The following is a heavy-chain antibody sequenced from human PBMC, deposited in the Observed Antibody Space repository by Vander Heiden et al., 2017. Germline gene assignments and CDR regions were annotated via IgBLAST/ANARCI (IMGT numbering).Heavy chain of an antibody. D-gene: IGHD3-3*01. Sequence: EVQLVESGGGLVPPGGSLRLSCLGSRFTFSAYTVHWVRQAPGKGLEYISSINTNGDRTYTADSVKGRFTISRDNSKNTLYLLMSSLRAEDTAIYYCAGSSYQDAFDVWGQGTVVTVSS. CDR2: INTNGDRT. V-gene: IGHV3-64D*06. J-gene: IGHJ3*01. CDR3: AGSSYQDAFDV. CDR1: RFTFSAYT.